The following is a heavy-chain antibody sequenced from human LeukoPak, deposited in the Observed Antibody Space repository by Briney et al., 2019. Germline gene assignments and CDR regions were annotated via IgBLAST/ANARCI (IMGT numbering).Heavy chain of an antibody. CDR2: ISDSGGRT. Sequence: GGSLRLSCVVSGFTLSSSAMSWVRQAPGKGLEWVSGISDSGGRTYYEDSVKGRFTISRDNFKNTLYLQMNSLRAGDAAVYYCAKAPVTTCSGAYCYPFDYWSQGTLVTVSS. D-gene: IGHD2-15*01. J-gene: IGHJ4*02. CDR1: GFTLSSSA. CDR3: AKAPVTTCSGAYCYPFDY. V-gene: IGHV3-23*01.